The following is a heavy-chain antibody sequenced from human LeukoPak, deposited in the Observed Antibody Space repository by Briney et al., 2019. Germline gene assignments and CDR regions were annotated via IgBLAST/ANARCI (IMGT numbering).Heavy chain of an antibody. J-gene: IGHJ4*02. V-gene: IGHV5-51*01. CDR1: GYSFTTYW. Sequence: GESLKISCKGSGYSFTTYWIAWVRQMPGKGLEWMGIIYPGDSDTRYSPSFQGQVTISADKSITTAYLQWSSLKDSDTAMYYCAGRLLSIDYFDYWGQGTLVTVSS. D-gene: IGHD6-6*01. CDR2: IYPGDSDT. CDR3: AGRLLSIDYFDY.